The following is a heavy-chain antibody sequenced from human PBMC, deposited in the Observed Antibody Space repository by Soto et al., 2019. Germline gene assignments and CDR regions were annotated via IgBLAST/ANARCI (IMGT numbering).Heavy chain of an antibody. CDR2: INHSGST. V-gene: IGHV4-34*01. D-gene: IGHD5-18*01. CDR1: GGSFSGYY. CDR3: ARGEIQLWLNYYYGMDV. Sequence: ASETLSLTCAVYGGSFSGYYWSWIRQPPGKGLEWIGEINHSGSTNYNPSLKSRVTISVDTSKNQFSLKLSSVNAADTAVYYCARGEIQLWLNYYYGMDVWGQGITVPGS. J-gene: IGHJ6*02.